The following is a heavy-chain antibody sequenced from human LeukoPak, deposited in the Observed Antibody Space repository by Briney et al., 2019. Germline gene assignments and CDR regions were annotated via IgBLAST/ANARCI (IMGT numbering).Heavy chain of an antibody. CDR2: ISSSSSSI. V-gene: IGHV3-21*01. CDR3: AKGDLRFLEWLIDGMDV. D-gene: IGHD3-3*01. CDR1: GFTFSSYS. Sequence: GGSLRLSCAASGFTFSSYSMNWVRQAPGKGLEWVSSISSSSSSIYYADSVKGRFTISRDNAKNSLYLQMNSLRAEDTAVYYCAKGDLRFLEWLIDGMDVWGQGTTVTVSS. J-gene: IGHJ6*02.